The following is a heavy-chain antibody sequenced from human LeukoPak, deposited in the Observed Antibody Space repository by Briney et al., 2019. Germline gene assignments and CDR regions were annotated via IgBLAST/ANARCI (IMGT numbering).Heavy chain of an antibody. V-gene: IGHV3-48*01. J-gene: IGHJ4*02. Sequence: GGSLRLSCAASGFTFSSYSMNWVRQAPGKGLEWVSYISSSSSTIYYADSVKGRFTISRDNSRNTLYLQMNSLRPEDTAIYYCAREGYYGSGSPPSLYFDYWGQGTLVTVSS. D-gene: IGHD3-10*01. CDR2: ISSSSSTI. CDR1: GFTFSSYS. CDR3: AREGYYGSGSPPSLYFDY.